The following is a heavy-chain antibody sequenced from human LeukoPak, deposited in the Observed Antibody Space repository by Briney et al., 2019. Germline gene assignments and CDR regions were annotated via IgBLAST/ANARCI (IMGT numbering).Heavy chain of an antibody. J-gene: IGHJ4*02. CDR3: ARSSGTYHFDY. CDR1: GFTFSSYS. Sequence: GGSLRLSCAASGFTFSSYSMNWVRQAPGKGLEWVSYISSSGTTIYYADSVKGRFTISRDNAKDSLFLQVNSLRAEDTAVYYCARSSGTYHFDYWGQGTLVTVSS. CDR2: ISSSGTTI. D-gene: IGHD1-26*01. V-gene: IGHV3-48*04.